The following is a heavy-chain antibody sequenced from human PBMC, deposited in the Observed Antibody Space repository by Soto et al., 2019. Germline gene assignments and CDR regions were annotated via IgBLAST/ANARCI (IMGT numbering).Heavy chain of an antibody. Sequence: PSETLSLTCTVSGGSISSGGYYWSWIRQHPGKGLEWIGYIYYSGSTCYNPSLKSRVTISVDTSKNQFSLKLSSVTAADTAVYYCARARSPSTVTLHEMGFDPWGQGTLVTVSS. J-gene: IGHJ5*02. CDR2: IYYSGST. CDR1: GGSISSGGYY. V-gene: IGHV4-31*03. D-gene: IGHD4-4*01. CDR3: ARARSPSTVTLHEMGFDP.